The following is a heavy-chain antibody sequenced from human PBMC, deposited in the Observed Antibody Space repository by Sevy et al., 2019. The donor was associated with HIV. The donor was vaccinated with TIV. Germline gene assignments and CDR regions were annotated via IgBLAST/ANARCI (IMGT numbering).Heavy chain of an antibody. J-gene: IGHJ6*02. CDR3: ARGGGTTHDFWSGYRSLGYYYGMDV. D-gene: IGHD3-3*01. CDR2: INHSGST. V-gene: IGHV4-34*01. CDR1: GGSFSGYY. Sequence: SETLSLTCAVYGGSFSGYYWSWIRQPPGKGLEWIGEINHSGSTNYNPSLKSRVTISVDTSKNRFSLKLSSVTAADTAVYYCARGGGTTHDFWSGYRSLGYYYGMDVWGQGTTVTVSS.